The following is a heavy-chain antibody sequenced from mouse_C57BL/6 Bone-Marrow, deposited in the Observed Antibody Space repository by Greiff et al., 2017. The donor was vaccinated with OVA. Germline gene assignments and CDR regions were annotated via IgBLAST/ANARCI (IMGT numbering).Heavy chain of an antibody. D-gene: IGHD4-1*01. CDR1: GYTFTSYW. J-gene: IGHJ4*01. Sequence: VQLQQPGAELVRPGSSVKLSCKASGYTFTSYWLHWVKQRPIQGLEWIGNIDPSDSETHYNQKFKDKATLTVDKSSSTAYMQLSSLTSEDSAVYYCAREGGVANWSYYYAMDYWGQGTSVTVSS. CDR3: AREGGVANWSYYYAMDY. CDR2: IDPSDSET. V-gene: IGHV1-52*01.